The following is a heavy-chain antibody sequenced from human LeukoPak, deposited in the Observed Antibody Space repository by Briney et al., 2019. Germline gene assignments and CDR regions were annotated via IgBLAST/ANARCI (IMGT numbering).Heavy chain of an antibody. CDR2: ISAHNGNT. J-gene: IGHJ4*02. V-gene: IGHV1-18*01. CDR1: GYTFTSYG. CDR3: ARDNLYYGSDY. Sequence: ASVKVSCKASGYTFTSYGISWVRQAPGQGLEWMGWISAHNGNTNYAQILQGRVTLTTDTSTSTAYMELRSLTSDDTAVYYCARDNLYYGSDYWGQGTLVTVSS. D-gene: IGHD3-3*01.